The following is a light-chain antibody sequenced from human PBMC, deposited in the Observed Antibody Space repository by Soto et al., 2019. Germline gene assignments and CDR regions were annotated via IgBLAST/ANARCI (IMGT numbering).Light chain of an antibody. CDR2: GTS. CDR3: QQYNSFRT. Sequence: EIVMTQSPATLSVSPGERATLSCRASQSVNINLAWYQQKPGQAPRLLIYGTSTRATGVPARFSGSGSGTEFTLTISNLQSEDFAVYYCQQYNSFRTFGQGTKVDIK. V-gene: IGKV3-15*01. J-gene: IGKJ1*01. CDR1: QSVNIN.